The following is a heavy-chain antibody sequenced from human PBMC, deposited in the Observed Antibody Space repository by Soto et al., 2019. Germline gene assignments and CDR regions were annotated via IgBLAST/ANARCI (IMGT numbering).Heavy chain of an antibody. J-gene: IGHJ4*02. CDR1: GGSFSSCDYY. D-gene: IGHD3-10*01. CDR2: IYYTGST. CDR3: AKDCARVLWFEY. V-gene: IGHV4-30-4*01. Sequence: SETLSLTCTVSGGSFSSCDYYWSWVRQPPGKGLEWIGYIYYTGSTFNNPSLKSRVSISIDTSKTQFSLKLSSVTAAETAVYYCAKDCARVLWFEYWRQGTLAIASS.